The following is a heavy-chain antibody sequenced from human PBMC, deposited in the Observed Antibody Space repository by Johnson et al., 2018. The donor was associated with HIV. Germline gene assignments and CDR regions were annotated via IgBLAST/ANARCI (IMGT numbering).Heavy chain of an antibody. CDR3: AKDPTPWGSYPLDAFDI. J-gene: IGHJ3*02. Sequence: QVQLVESGGGVVQPGGSLRLSCAASGFTFSSYGMHWVRQAPGKGLEWVAFIRYDRSNKYYADSVKGRFTISRDNSKNTLYVQMNSLRVEDTAVYYCAKDPTPWGSYPLDAFDIWGQGTMVTVSS. CDR1: GFTFSSYG. V-gene: IGHV3-30*02. D-gene: IGHD3-16*02. CDR2: IRYDRSNK.